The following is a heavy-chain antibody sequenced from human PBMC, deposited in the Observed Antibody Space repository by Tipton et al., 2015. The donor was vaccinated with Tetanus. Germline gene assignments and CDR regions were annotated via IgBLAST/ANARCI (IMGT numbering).Heavy chain of an antibody. CDR2: IYYSGST. D-gene: IGHD5-18*01. V-gene: IGHV4-59*01. CDR3: ARLYSYGSLYWFDP. J-gene: IGHJ5*02. Sequence: TLSLTCTVSGGSISSSYWNWIRQPPGKGLEWIGYIYYSGSTNYNPSLESRVTISVDTSKNQFSLKLRSVTAADTAVYYCARLYSYGSLYWFDPWGQGTLVTVSS. CDR1: GGSISSSY.